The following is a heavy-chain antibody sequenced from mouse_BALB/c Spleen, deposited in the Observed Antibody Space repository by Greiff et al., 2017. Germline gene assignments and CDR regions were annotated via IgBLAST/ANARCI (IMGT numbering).Heavy chain of an antibody. CDR3: ARGYGKVAMDY. V-gene: IGHV14-3*02. J-gene: IGHJ4*01. D-gene: IGHD2-10*02. CDR2: IDPANGNT. Sequence: VQLQQSGAELVKPGASVKLSCTASGFNIKDTYMPWVKQRPEQGLEWIGRIDPANGNTKYDPKFQGKATITADTSSNTAYLQLSSLTSEDTAVYYCARGYGKVAMDYWGQGTSVTVSS. CDR1: GFNIKDTY.